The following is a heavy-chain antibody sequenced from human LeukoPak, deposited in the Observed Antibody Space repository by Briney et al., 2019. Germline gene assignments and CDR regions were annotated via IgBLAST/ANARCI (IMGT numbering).Heavy chain of an antibody. CDR3: AKSSRESSSYLSY. Sequence: PGGSLRLSCAASGFTFSSYAMSWVRQAPGKGLEWVSVISGSGSSTFYADSVKGRFTISRDNSKNTLYLQMNSLRVEDTAVYYCAKSSRESSSYLSYWGQGTLVTVSS. D-gene: IGHD3-10*01. V-gene: IGHV3-23*01. CDR1: GFTFSSYA. J-gene: IGHJ4*02. CDR2: ISGSGSST.